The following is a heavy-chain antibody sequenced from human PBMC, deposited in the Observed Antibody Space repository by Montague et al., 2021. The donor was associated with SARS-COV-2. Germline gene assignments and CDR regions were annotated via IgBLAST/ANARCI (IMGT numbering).Heavy chain of an antibody. CDR3: ARHERQWLRLYPYYFDY. D-gene: IGHD5-12*01. J-gene: IGHJ4*02. V-gene: IGHV4-39*01. Sequence: SETLSLTCTVSGDSISYFYWGWIRQPPGKGLEWIGSIYYSGSTNYNPSLKSRVTISVDTSKNQFSLKLSSVTAADTAVYYCARHERQWLRLYPYYFDYWGQGTLVTVSS. CDR1: GDSISYFY. CDR2: IYYSGST.